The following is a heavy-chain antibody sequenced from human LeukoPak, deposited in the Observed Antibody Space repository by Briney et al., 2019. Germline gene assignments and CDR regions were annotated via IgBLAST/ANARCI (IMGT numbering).Heavy chain of an antibody. D-gene: IGHD5-24*01. J-gene: IGHJ5*02. CDR1: GGTFSSYA. CDR2: IIPIFGTA. V-gene: IGHV1-69*06. Sequence: GASVKVSCKASGGTFSSYAISWVRQAPGQGLEWMGGIIPIFGTANYAQKFQGRVTITADKSTSTAYMELSSLRSEDTAVYYCARVAGYNYWDTPNWFDPWGQGTLVTVSS. CDR3: ARVAGYNYWDTPNWFDP.